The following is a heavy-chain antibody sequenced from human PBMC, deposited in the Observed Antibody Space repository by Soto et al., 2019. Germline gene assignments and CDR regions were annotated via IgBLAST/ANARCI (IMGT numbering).Heavy chain of an antibody. CDR3: VSWVSAHFDY. V-gene: IGHV3-23*01. Sequence: GSLILSCAASGXTFSSRAMTWVRQAPGKGLELVSTLNENGANTHYADSVKGRFTISGDNSRNTLDLQMNSLRAEDTALYYCVSWVSAHFDYWGQGTLGTVSS. J-gene: IGHJ4*02. D-gene: IGHD2-8*01. CDR2: LNENGANT. CDR1: GXTFSSRA.